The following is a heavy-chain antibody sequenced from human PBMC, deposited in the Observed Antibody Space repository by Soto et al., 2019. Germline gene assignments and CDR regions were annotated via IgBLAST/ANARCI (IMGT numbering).Heavy chain of an antibody. CDR1: GFTFSSYS. CDR2: IWYDGSNK. J-gene: IGHJ4*02. CDR3: ARPYDSWSGPETYFFDY. Sequence: GGSLSLSCAASGFTFSSYSMNWVRQAPGKGLEWVAVIWYDGSNKLYADSVKGRFTISRDNSKNTLYLQMSSLKAEDTGIYYCARPYDSWSGPETYFFDYWGQGTLVTVSS. V-gene: IGHV3-33*01. D-gene: IGHD3-3*01.